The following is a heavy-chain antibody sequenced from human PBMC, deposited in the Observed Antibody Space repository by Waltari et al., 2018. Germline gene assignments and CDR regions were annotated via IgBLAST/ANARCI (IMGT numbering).Heavy chain of an antibody. CDR1: GYAINSGFY. D-gene: IGHD2-8*02. CDR3: TRQTLGYCTSAACRRLEA. Sequence: QVQLQESGPRLVKPSETLSLTCDVSGYAINSGFYWGWFRQAPGTGLEWIATIYHDGTTFNNPPVTSRVTTSMDTTKNQISLKLKSVAAADTAVYYCTRQTLGYCTSAACRRLEAWGQGTLVTVSS. V-gene: IGHV4-38-2*01. CDR2: IYHDGTT. J-gene: IGHJ5*02.